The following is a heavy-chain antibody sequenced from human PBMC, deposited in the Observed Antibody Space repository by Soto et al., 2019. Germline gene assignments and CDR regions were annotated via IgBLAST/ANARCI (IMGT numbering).Heavy chain of an antibody. CDR2: INHSGST. D-gene: IGHD1-1*01. CDR3: ARVERGTATTVVDAFDI. CDR1: GGSVSGYY. Sequence: PSETLSLTCAVCGGSVSGYYWSWIRQPPGKGLEWIGEINHSGSTNYNPSLKSRVTISVDTSKNQFSLKMSSVTAADTALYYCARVERGTATTVVDAFDIWGPGTMVTVSS. V-gene: IGHV4-34*01. J-gene: IGHJ3*02.